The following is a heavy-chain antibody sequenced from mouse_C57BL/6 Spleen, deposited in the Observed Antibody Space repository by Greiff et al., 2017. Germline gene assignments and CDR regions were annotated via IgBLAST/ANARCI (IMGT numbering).Heavy chain of an antibody. CDR3: ASLSSPYWYFDV. J-gene: IGHJ1*03. D-gene: IGHD1-1*01. CDR2: ILPGSGST. Sequence: QVQLQQSGAELMKPGASVKLSCTATGYTFTDYWIEWVRQRPGHGLEWIGDILPGSGSTTYNEKFKGKATFTADTSSNTAYVQLSSLTTEDAAIYYCASLSSPYWYFDVWGTGTLVTVSA. V-gene: IGHV1-9*01. CDR1: GYTFTDYW.